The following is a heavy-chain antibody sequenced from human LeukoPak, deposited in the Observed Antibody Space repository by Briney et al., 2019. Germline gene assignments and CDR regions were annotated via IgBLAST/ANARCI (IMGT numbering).Heavy chain of an antibody. Sequence: GGSLRLSCAASGFTFSSYTMTWVRQAPGKGLEWVSYISSSSSTIYYADSVKGRFTISRDNAKNSLYLQMNSLRDEDTAVYYCARGLVVVAATRWFDPWGQGTLVTVSS. CDR2: ISSSSSTI. J-gene: IGHJ5*02. CDR3: ARGLVVVAATRWFDP. D-gene: IGHD2-15*01. CDR1: GFTFSSYT. V-gene: IGHV3-48*02.